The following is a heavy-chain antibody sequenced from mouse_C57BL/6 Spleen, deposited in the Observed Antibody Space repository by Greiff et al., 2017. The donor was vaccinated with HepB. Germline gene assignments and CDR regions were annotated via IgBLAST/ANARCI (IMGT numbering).Heavy chain of an antibody. CDR3: ARERKTGPYFDY. Sequence: EVMLVESGGGLVKPGGSLKLSCAASGFTFSSYAMSWVRQTPEKRLEWVATISDGGSYTYYPDNVKGRFTISRDNAKNNLYLQMSHLKSEDTAMYYCARERKTGPYFDYWGQGTTLTVSS. CDR1: GFTFSSYA. D-gene: IGHD4-1*01. J-gene: IGHJ2*01. V-gene: IGHV5-4*01. CDR2: ISDGGSYT.